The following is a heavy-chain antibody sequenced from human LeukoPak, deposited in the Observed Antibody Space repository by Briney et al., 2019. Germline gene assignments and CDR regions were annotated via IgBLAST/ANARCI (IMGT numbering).Heavy chain of an antibody. Sequence: ASVKVSCKASGYTFTGYYMHWVRQAPGQGLEWMGWINPNSGGTNYAQKFQGRVTMTRDTSISTAYMELSRLRSDDTAVYYCARSSSGKLYYFDYWGQGTLVTVSS. CDR3: ARSSSGKLYYFDY. D-gene: IGHD3-10*01. V-gene: IGHV1-2*02. J-gene: IGHJ4*02. CDR1: GYTFTGYY. CDR2: INPNSGGT.